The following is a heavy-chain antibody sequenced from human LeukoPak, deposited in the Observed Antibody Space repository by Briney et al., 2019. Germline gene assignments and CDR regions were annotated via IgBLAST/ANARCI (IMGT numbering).Heavy chain of an antibody. CDR3: ASRALGPYYYDSSGYYSYFFDY. CDR1: GGSISSSSYY. V-gene: IGHV4-39*01. Sequence: PSETLSLTCTVSGGSISSSSYYWGWIRQPPGKGLEWIVSIYYSGSTYYNLSPKSRVTISVDTSKNQFSLKLSSVSAADTAVYYCASRALGPYYYDSSGYYSYFFDYWGQGTLVTVSS. J-gene: IGHJ4*02. CDR2: IYYSGST. D-gene: IGHD3-22*01.